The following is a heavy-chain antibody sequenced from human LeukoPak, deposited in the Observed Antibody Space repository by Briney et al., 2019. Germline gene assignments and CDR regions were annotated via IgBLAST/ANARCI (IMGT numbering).Heavy chain of an antibody. CDR3: ARGVYIAAAQYGY. D-gene: IGHD6-13*01. V-gene: IGHV4-59*01. Sequence: SETLSLTCIVPGGSISSYFWCWIRQPPGEGLEWIGYIYYSVIINYNPSLKSRVTISVDTSKNQFSLKLSSVTAADTAVYYCARGVYIAAAQYGYWGQGTLVTVSS. CDR2: IYYSVII. CDR1: GGSISSYF. J-gene: IGHJ4*02.